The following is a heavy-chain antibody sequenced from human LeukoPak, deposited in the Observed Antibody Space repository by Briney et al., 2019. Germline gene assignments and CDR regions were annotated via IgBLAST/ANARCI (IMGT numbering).Heavy chain of an antibody. V-gene: IGHV1-69*06. J-gene: IGHJ4*02. Sequence: SVKVSCKASGCNFTSYGINWVRQAPGQGLEWMGGIIPLFGTANYAQKFQGRVTITADRSTSTAYMDLTSLRCEDTAVYYCASIGVSGSPTDYWGQGTLVTVSS. CDR2: IIPLFGTA. CDR1: GCNFTSYG. D-gene: IGHD1-26*01. CDR3: ASIGVSGSPTDY.